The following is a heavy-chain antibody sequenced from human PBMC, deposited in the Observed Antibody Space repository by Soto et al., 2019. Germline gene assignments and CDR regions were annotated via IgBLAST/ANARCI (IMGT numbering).Heavy chain of an antibody. CDR1: GYTFTSYG. V-gene: IGHV1-18*01. J-gene: IGHJ4*02. CDR3: ARVWTPPAIDYGENFDY. CDR2: ISAYNGNT. D-gene: IGHD4-17*01. Sequence: GASVKVSWKASGYTFTSYGISWVRQAPGQGLEWMGWISAYNGNTNYAQKLQGRVTMTTDTSTSTAYMELRSLRSDDTAVYYCARVWTPPAIDYGENFDYWGQGTLVTVSS.